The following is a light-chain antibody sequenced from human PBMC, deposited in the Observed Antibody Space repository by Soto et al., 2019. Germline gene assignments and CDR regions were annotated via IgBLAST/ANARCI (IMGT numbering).Light chain of an antibody. V-gene: IGKV3-20*01. CDR2: GAS. J-gene: IGKJ3*01. CDR3: QLYGNSPPLT. CDR1: QSVYSSY. Sequence: EIVLTQSPGTLSLSPGERATLSCRPSQSVYSSYLAWYQHKPGQAPRLLIYGASSRSTGIPARFSGSGSGTDVSLTISRREPEDSAVYYCQLYGNSPPLTFGPGTKVEIK.